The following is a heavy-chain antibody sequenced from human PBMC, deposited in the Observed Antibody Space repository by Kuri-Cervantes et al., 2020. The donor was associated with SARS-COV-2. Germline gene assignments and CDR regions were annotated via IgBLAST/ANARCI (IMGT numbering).Heavy chain of an antibody. V-gene: IGHV1-46*01. J-gene: IGHJ6*02. CDR1: GYTFTSYA. Sequence: ASVKVSCKASGYTFTSYAMHWVRQAPGQGLEWMGIINPSGGSTSYAQKFQGRVTMTRDTSTSTVYMELSSLRSEDTAVYYCARADSSSWANYGMDVWGQGTLVTVSS. CDR3: ARADSSSWANYGMDV. CDR2: INPSGGST. D-gene: IGHD6-13*01.